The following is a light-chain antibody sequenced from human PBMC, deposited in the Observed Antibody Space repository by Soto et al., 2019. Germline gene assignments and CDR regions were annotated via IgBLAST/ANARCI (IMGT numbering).Light chain of an antibody. CDR3: QQYNDWPPKYT. Sequence: EIVMTQSPATLSVSPGERATLSCRASQSVSSNLAWYQQQPGQAPRLLFYGASTRATGIPARFSGSGSGTEFTLSISSLQSEDFAVYYCQQYNDWPPKYTFGQGTKLEIK. V-gene: IGKV3-15*01. CDR1: QSVSSN. J-gene: IGKJ2*01. CDR2: GAS.